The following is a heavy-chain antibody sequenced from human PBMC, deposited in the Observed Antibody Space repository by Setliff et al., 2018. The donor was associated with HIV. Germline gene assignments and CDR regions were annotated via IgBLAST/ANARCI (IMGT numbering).Heavy chain of an antibody. V-gene: IGHV1-18*01. CDR1: GYTVTSYG. CDR2: ISAYNGNT. CDR3: ALQQQLVPRPSYYYYGMDV. Sequence: ASGKVSCKASGYTVTSYGISGVRQAPGQGLEWMGWISAYNGNTHYAQKHQGRVTMTTDTSTSTAYMELRSLRSDDTAVYYCALQQQLVPRPSYYYYGMDVWGQGTTVTVSS. D-gene: IGHD6-13*01. J-gene: IGHJ6*02.